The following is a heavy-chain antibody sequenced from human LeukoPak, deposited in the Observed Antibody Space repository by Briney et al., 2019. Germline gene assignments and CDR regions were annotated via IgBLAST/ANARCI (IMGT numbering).Heavy chain of an antibody. D-gene: IGHD2-8*02. Sequence: GPLRLSRAASGFNFNIYWMSWVRQAPGKGLEWVANINKDGSEIYYVDSVKSRLTISRDNAKNTLFLRINSLRAEDTAVFCCARAGKPHTVDVWGQGTTVIVCS. V-gene: IGHV3-7*01. CDR3: ARAGKPHTVDV. J-gene: IGHJ6*02. CDR2: INKDGSEI. CDR1: GFNFNIYW.